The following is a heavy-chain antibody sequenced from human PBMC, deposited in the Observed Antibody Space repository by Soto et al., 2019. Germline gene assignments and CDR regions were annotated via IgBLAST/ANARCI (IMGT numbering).Heavy chain of an antibody. CDR3: ARVDYDSSGYYQYYFDY. Sequence: SETLSLTCTVSGGSISSGGYYWIWIRQHPGKGLEWIGYIYYSGSTYYNPSLKSRVTISVDTSKNQFSLKLSSVTAADTAVYYCARVDYDSSGYYQYYFDYWGQGTLVTVSS. J-gene: IGHJ4*02. D-gene: IGHD3-22*01. V-gene: IGHV4-31*03. CDR1: GGSISSGGYY. CDR2: IYYSGST.